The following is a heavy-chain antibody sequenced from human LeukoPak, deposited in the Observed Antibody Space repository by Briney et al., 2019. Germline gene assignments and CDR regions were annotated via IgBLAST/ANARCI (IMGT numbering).Heavy chain of an antibody. D-gene: IGHD4-23*01. Sequence: ASVKVSCKASGYTFTSYYMHWVRQAPGQGLEWMGIINPSGGSTSYAQKFQGRVTMTRDTSTSTVYMELSSLRSEDTAVYYCARDLESLNGGNSGTDYWGQGTLVTVSS. CDR1: GYTFTSYY. CDR2: INPSGGST. J-gene: IGHJ4*02. V-gene: IGHV1-46*01. CDR3: ARDLESLNGGNSGTDY.